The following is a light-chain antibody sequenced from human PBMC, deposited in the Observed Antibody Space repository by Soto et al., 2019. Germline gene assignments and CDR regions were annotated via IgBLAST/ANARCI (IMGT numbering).Light chain of an antibody. J-gene: IGKJ2*01. CDR1: QSVSSSY. CDR3: QQYGRSPHT. Sequence: EIVLTQSPGTLSLSPRERATLSCRASQSVSSSYLAWYQHKPGQAPRLLIYGASSRATGIPDRFSGSGSGTDFALTSSRLEPGDFALYYCQQYGRSPHTFGQGTKLEIK. CDR2: GAS. V-gene: IGKV3-20*01.